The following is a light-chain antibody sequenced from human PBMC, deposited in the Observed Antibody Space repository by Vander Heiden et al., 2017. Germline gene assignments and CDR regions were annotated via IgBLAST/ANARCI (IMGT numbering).Light chain of an antibody. CDR3: QSYDSSLSGFVV. V-gene: IGLV1-40*01. CDR2: GNS. CDR1: SSNIGAGYD. J-gene: IGLJ2*01. Sequence: QSALTQPPSVSGAPGHRVTISCPGSSSNIGAGYDVHGYQQLPGTATKLLIYGNSNRPSGVPDRFSGSKSGTSASLAITGLQAEDEADYYCQSYDSSLSGFVVFGGGTKLTVL.